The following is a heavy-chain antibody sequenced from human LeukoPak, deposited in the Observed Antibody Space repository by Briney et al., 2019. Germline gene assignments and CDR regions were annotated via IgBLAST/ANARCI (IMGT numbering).Heavy chain of an antibody. CDR2: IYSGDST. V-gene: IGHV3-66*01. CDR3: ARDTAMGGFDY. D-gene: IGHD5-18*01. J-gene: IGHJ4*02. Sequence: GGSLRLSCAASGFTVSSNYMSWVRQAPGKGLEWVSVIYSGDSTYYADSVKGRFTISRGNSKNTLYLQMNSLRAEDTAVYYCARDTAMGGFDYWGQGTLVTVSS. CDR1: GFTVSSNY.